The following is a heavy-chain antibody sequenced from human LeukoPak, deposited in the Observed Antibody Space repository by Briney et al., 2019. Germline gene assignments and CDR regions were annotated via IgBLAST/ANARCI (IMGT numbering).Heavy chain of an antibody. CDR3: AKGFMCSSLSCIGDY. Sequence: GGSLRLSCAASGFTFSDYYMSWIRQAPGKGLEWVSYISSSGSTIYYADSVKGRFTISRDNSKNTPYLQMNSLRAEDTAVYYCAKGFMCSSLSCIGDYWGQGTLVTVSS. J-gene: IGHJ4*02. CDR1: GFTFSDYY. V-gene: IGHV3-11*04. D-gene: IGHD2-2*01. CDR2: ISSSGSTI.